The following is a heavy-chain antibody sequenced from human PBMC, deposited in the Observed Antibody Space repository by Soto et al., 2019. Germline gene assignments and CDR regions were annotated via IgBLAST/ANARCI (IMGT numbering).Heavy chain of an antibody. Sequence: GASVKVSCKASGYTFTSYYMHWVRQAPGQGLEWMGIINPSGGSTSYAQKFQGRVTMTRDTSTSTVYMELSSLRSEDTAVYYCARDAALVIGSGSILYAFDIWGQGTMVTVSS. V-gene: IGHV1-46*03. D-gene: IGHD3-10*01. J-gene: IGHJ3*02. CDR2: INPSGGST. CDR1: GYTFTSYY. CDR3: ARDAALVIGSGSILYAFDI.